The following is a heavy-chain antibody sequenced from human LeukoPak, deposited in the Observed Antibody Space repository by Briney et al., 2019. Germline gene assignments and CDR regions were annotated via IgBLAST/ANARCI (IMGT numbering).Heavy chain of an antibody. CDR3: ARWITIFGVVIGTAFDY. D-gene: IGHD3-3*01. V-gene: IGHV4-39*01. J-gene: IGHJ4*02. Sequence: SETLSLTCNVSGGSISSSSYYWGWIRQPPGKGLEWIGSIYYSGSTYYNPSLKSRVTISVDTSKNQFSLKLSSVTAADTAVYYCARWITIFGVVIGTAFDYWGQGTLVTVSS. CDR2: IYYSGST. CDR1: GGSISSSSYY.